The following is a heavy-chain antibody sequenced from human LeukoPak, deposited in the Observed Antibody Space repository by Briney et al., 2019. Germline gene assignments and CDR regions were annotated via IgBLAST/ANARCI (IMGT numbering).Heavy chain of an antibody. CDR1: GYTFTSNW. CDR3: ARRPYSSASREAWFDP. Sequence: GESLKISCKGSGYTFTSNWIGWVRQMPGKGLEWMGIIYPADSDTRYSPSFQGQVTISADRSISTAYLQWSSLKASDTAMYYCARRPYSSASREAWFDPWGQGTLVTVSS. J-gene: IGHJ5*02. V-gene: IGHV5-51*01. CDR2: IYPADSDT. D-gene: IGHD6-6*01.